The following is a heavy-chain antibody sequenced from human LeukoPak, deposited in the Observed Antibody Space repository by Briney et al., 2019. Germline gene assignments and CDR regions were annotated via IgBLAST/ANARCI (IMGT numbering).Heavy chain of an antibody. V-gene: IGHV4-59*08. CDR3: AGGHITPAGQAGKDG. D-gene: IGHD6-13*01. J-gene: IGHJ6*02. Sequence: PSETLSLTCTVSGGSISSYYWSWIRQPPGKGLEWVGYINDSGSTKYNPSLKSRVTISVDTSKNQFSLKLSSVTAADTAVYYCAGGHITPAGQAGKDGWGQGTTVTVSS. CDR2: INDSGST. CDR1: GGSISSYY.